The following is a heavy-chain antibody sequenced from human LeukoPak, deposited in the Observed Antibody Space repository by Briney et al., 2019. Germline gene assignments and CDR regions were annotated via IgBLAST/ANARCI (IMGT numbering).Heavy chain of an antibody. CDR3: ARADTAMVLGDNEGLDY. D-gene: IGHD5-18*01. V-gene: IGHV1-46*01. Sequence: GTSVKVSCKASGYTFINNWMHWVRQAPGQGLEWIGLINPTGTGTLYAQKFQGRVTMTRDMSTSTAYMELSSLRSEDTAVYYCARADTAMVLGDNEGLDYWGQGTLVTVSS. CDR1: GYTFINNW. J-gene: IGHJ4*02. CDR2: INPTGTGT.